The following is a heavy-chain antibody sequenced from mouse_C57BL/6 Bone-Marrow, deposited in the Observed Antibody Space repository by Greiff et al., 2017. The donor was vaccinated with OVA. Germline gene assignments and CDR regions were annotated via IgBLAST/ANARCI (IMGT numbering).Heavy chain of an antibody. J-gene: IGHJ1*03. CDR3: ARRSGSSYDWYFDV. V-gene: IGHV5-6*01. CDR2: ISSGGSYT. D-gene: IGHD1-1*01. Sequence: EVQGVESGGDLVKPGGSLKLSCAASGFTFSSYGMSWVRQTLDKRLEWVATISSGGSYTYYPDSVKGRFTISRDNAKNTLYLQMSSLKSEDTAMYYCARRSGSSYDWYFDVWGTGTTVTVSS. CDR1: GFTFSSYG.